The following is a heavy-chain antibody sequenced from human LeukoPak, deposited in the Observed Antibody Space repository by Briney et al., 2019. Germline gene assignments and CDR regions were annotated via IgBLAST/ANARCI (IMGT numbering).Heavy chain of an antibody. V-gene: IGHV3-74*01. D-gene: IGHD2-15*01. CDR1: GFTFTMFW. Sequence: GGSLRLSCAASGFTFTMFWMHWVRQAPGKGLEWVSRINIDGSVTTYADSVKGRFTISRDNSKNTLYLQMNNLRVEDTAVYYCLRMSNGGSFYDYWGQGALVTVSS. CDR2: INIDGSVT. J-gene: IGHJ4*02. CDR3: LRMSNGGSFYDY.